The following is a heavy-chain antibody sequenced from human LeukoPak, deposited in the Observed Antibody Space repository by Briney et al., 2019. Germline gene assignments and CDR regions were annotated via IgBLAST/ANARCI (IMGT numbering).Heavy chain of an antibody. Sequence: GGSLRLSCTASGFTFSDYYMSWIRQAPGKGLEWVSYISSSSSYTNYADSVKGRFTISRDNAKNSLYLQMNSLRAEDTAVYYCARAGSSSRGDFDYWGQGTLVTVSS. J-gene: IGHJ4*02. D-gene: IGHD6-13*01. CDR2: ISSSSSYT. CDR1: GFTFSDYY. V-gene: IGHV3-11*05. CDR3: ARAGSSSRGDFDY.